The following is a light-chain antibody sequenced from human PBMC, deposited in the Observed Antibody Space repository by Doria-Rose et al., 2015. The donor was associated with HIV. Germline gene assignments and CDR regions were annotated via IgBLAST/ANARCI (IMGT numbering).Light chain of an antibody. J-gene: IGKJ1*01. CDR2: AAS. V-gene: IGKV1-39*01. CDR1: QSISNY. CDR3: QQTYSTPWT. Sequence: SPSSLSASVGERVTLTCRASQSISNYLNWYQQKPGKGPKLLIYAASSLQSGVPSRFSGGGSGTDFTLSINNLQPEDSAAYYCQQTYSTPWTFGQGTKVEIQ.